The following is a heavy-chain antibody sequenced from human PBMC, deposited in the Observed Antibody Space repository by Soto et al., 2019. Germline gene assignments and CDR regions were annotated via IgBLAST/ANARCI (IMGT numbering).Heavy chain of an antibody. D-gene: IGHD4-17*01. Sequence: QVQLVQSGAEVKKPGASVKVSCKASGYTFTTYSMHWVRQAPGQRLEWMGWMNPLNGDTKYSQRFQGRLTIIKATSASTAHMRVSTPKTEDAAMSDCAGGHGGAFEIWGQGTMVTVSS. V-gene: IGHV1-3*01. CDR2: MNPLNGDT. CDR3: AGGHGGAFEI. CDR1: GYTFTTYS. J-gene: IGHJ3*02.